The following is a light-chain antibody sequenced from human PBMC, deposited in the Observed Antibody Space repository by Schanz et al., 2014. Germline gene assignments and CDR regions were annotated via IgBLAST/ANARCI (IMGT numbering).Light chain of an antibody. CDR3: QHYGSSPYT. V-gene: IGKV3-20*01. Sequence: EIVMTQSPATLSVSPGERATLSCRASQSVSNNYLAWYQQKPGQAPRLLIYGASSRATGIPDRFSGSGSGTDFTLTISRLEPEDFAVYYCQHYGSSPYTFGQGTKLEIK. J-gene: IGKJ2*01. CDR1: QSVSNNY. CDR2: GAS.